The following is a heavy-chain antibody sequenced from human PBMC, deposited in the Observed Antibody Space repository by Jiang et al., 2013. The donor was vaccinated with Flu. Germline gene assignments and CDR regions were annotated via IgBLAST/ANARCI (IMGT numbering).Heavy chain of an antibody. J-gene: IGHJ4*02. D-gene: IGHD3-22*01. CDR2: MNPNSGNT. CDR3: ARAGDRKITMIVVVINDYYFDY. Sequence: GASVKVSCKASGYTFTSYDINWVRQATGQGLEWMGWMNPNSGNTGYAQKFQGRVTMTRNTSISTAYMELSSLRSEDTAVYYCARAGDRKITMIVVVINDYYFDYWGQGTLVTVSS. V-gene: IGHV1-8*01. CDR1: GYTFTSYD.